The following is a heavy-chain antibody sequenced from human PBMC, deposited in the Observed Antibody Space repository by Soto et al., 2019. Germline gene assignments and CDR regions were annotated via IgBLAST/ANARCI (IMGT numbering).Heavy chain of an antibody. V-gene: IGHV3-21*01. CDR3: ARDMETGRKGFDP. CDR1: GFTFSSYS. CDR2: ISSSSSYI. J-gene: IGHJ5*02. D-gene: IGHD3-10*01. Sequence: PGGSLRLSCAASGFTFSSYSMNWVRQAPGKGLEWVSSISSSSSYIYYADSVKGRFTISRDNAKNSLYLQMNSLRAEDTAVYYCARDMETGRKGFDPWGQGTLVTVSS.